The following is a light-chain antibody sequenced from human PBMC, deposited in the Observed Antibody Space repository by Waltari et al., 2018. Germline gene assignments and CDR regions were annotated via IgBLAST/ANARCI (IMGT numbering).Light chain of an antibody. Sequence: SYELTQPPSVSVSPGQTATITCSGDELGDKYACWYHQKPGHSPLLVIYQNAKRPSGIPERFSGSNSGNTATLTISGTQAMDEADYYCQAWDSSTVVFGGGTKLTVL. CDR2: QNA. V-gene: IGLV3-1*01. CDR1: ELGDKY. J-gene: IGLJ2*01. CDR3: QAWDSSTVV.